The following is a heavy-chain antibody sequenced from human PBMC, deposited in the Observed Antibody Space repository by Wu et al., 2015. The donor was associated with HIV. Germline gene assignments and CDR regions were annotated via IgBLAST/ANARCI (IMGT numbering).Heavy chain of an antibody. V-gene: IGHV1-69*12. Sequence: QVQLVQSGSEVKKPGSSVKVSCKASGGTFSTYAISWVRQAPGQGLEWMGGIIPIYGTANYAQKFQGRVTITADESTKKAYLELTSLRSEDTAVYYCARGQNRTTIRWGQGTLVTVSS. CDR3: ARGQNRTTIR. CDR2: IIPIYGTA. D-gene: IGHD1-1*01. J-gene: IGHJ4*02. CDR1: GGTFSTYA.